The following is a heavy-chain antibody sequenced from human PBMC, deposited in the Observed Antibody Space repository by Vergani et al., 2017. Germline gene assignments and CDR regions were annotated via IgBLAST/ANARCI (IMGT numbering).Heavy chain of an antibody. CDR2: ISGSGGST. CDR1: GFTFNHYA. V-gene: IGHV3-23*01. D-gene: IGHD5-12*01. CDR3: AKANPRNSGYDYLYYYHAMAV. Sequence: EVQLLESGGDLVQPGGSLRLSCAASGFTFNHYAMNWVRQAPGKGLEWVSGISGSGGSTYYAGSVKGRFTISRDSSKNTLYLQRNSLSAGDTAVYYCAKANPRNSGYDYLYYYHAMAVWGQGTTVTVSS. J-gene: IGHJ6*02.